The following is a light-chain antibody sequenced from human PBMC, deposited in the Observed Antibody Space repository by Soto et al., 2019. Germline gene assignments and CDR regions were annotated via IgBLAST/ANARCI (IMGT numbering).Light chain of an antibody. CDR1: QSIFSSY. CDR3: QQYGSSGT. V-gene: IGKV3-20*01. Sequence: EIVLTQSPGTLSLSPGESATLSCRASQSIFSSYLAWYQQKPGQAPRLLIYGASSRATGIPDRFSGDGSGTDFTLKISRLEPEDFAVYYCQQYGSSGTFGQGTKV. J-gene: IGKJ1*01. CDR2: GAS.